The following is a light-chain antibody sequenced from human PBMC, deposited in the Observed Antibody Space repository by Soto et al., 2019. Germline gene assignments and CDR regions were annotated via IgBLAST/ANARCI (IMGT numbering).Light chain of an antibody. CDR3: QVWDSSSDHPRVV. J-gene: IGLJ2*01. CDR1: NIGSKS. V-gene: IGLV3-21*04. Sequence: YELTQPPSVSVAPGKTARITCGGNNIGSKSVHWYQQKPGQAPVLVIYYDSDRPSGIPERFSGSNSGNTATLTISRVEAGDEADYYCQVWDSSSDHPRVVFGGGTKLTVL. CDR2: YDS.